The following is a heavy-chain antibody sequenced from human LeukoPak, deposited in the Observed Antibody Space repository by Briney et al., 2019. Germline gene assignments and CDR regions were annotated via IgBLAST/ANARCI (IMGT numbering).Heavy chain of an antibody. V-gene: IGHV1-69*05. CDR2: IIPIFGTA. D-gene: IGHD4-17*01. CDR3: ARPKTVHGAFDI. CDR1: GYTFTSYH. J-gene: IGHJ3*02. Sequence: ASVKVSCKASGYTFTSYHMHWVRQAPGQGLEWMGGIIPIFGTANYAQKFQGRVTITTDESTSTAYMELSSLRSEDTAVYYCARPKTVHGAFDIWGQGTMVTVSS.